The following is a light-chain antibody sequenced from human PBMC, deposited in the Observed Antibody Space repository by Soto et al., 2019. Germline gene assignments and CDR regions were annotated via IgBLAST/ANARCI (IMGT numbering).Light chain of an antibody. CDR1: SSDIGGYNY. V-gene: IGLV2-14*01. CDR2: EVT. J-gene: IGLJ3*02. CDR3: GSFTTSRIWL. Sequence: QSALTQPASVSGSPGQSITISCTGTSSDIGGYNYVSWYQQHPGKVPKLIIFEVTTRPSGVSNRFSGSKSGNTASLTISGLQADDEADYFCGSFTTSRIWLFGGGTKLTVL.